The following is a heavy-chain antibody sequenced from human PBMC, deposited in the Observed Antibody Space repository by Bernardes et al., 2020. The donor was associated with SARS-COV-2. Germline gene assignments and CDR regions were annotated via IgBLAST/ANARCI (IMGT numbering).Heavy chain of an antibody. Sequence: GGSLRLSCAASGFTFGDYAMTWVRQVAGKGLEWVSGISGNGDIAYYADSVKGRVTISRDNSKNSLYLQMNSLRVEDTAVYYCAKFYGYKLPRGAFNIWGQGTMVTVSS. D-gene: IGHD2-2*02. V-gene: IGHV3-23*01. CDR3: AKFYGYKLPRGAFNI. CDR1: GFTFGDYA. CDR2: ISGNGDIA. J-gene: IGHJ3*02.